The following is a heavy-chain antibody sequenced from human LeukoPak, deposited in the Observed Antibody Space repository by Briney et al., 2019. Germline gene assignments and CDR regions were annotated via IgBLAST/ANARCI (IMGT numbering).Heavy chain of an antibody. Sequence: PGESLKISCKASGYSFTSYWIGWVRQMPGKGLEWMGIIDPSDSETRYTPSFQGQVTISVDKSLTTADLQWNSLKASDTAMYYCAIGGDSTTSCYRCFVYWGQGTLVTISS. CDR3: AIGGDSTTSCYRCFVY. CDR1: GYSFTSYW. D-gene: IGHD2-2*01. J-gene: IGHJ4*02. CDR2: IDPSDSET. V-gene: IGHV5-51*01.